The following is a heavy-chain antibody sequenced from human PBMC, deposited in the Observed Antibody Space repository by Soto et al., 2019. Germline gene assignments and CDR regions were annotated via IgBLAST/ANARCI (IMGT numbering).Heavy chain of an antibody. CDR1: GFTFSSYS. CDR2: ISSSSSYI. Sequence: EVQLVESGGGLVKPGGSLRLSCAASGFTFSSYSMNWVRQAPGKGLEWVSSISSSSSYIYYADSVKGRFTISRDNAKNSLYLQMNSLRAEDTAVYYCARVLGEVVGLDYWGQGTLVTVSS. CDR3: ARVLGEVVGLDY. V-gene: IGHV3-21*01. D-gene: IGHD2-15*01. J-gene: IGHJ4*02.